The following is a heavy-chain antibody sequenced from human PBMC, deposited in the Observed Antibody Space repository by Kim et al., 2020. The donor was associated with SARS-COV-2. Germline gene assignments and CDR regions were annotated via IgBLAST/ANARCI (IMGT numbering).Heavy chain of an antibody. CDR2: IIPILDIA. CDR3: ARERVSAVTGGNFHYYYGLEV. CDR1: GGTFSSYA. D-gene: IGHD2-21*02. Sequence: SVKVSCKASGGTFSSYAITWVRQAPGQGLEWMGRIIPILDIANYAQKFQGRVTITVDKSTSTAYMDLSSLRSEDTAVFYCARERVSAVTGGNFHYYYGLEVWGQGTTVTVSS. V-gene: IGHV1-69*04. J-gene: IGHJ6*02.